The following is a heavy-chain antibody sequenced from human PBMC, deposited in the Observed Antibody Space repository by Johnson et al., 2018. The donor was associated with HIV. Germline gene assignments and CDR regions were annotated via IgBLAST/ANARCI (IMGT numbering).Heavy chain of an antibody. CDR1: GFTFSSYG. V-gene: IGHV3-30*03. J-gene: IGHJ3*02. CDR3: AREGRTGPDTFDI. CDR2: ISYDGSNK. Sequence: VQLVESGGGVVQPGRSLRLSCAASGFTFSSYGMHWVRQAPGKGLEWVAVISYDGSNKNYADSVKGRFTVSRDNSKNTLFLQMNGLRAEDTAVYYCAREGRTGPDTFDIWGQGTMLTVSS.